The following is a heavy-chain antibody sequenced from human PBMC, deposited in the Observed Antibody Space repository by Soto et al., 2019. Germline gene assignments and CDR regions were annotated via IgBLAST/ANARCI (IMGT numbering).Heavy chain of an antibody. CDR2: ISPYSGYT. Sequence: QVQLVQSGPEMKKPGASVKVSCKGFGYSFMKYSINWVRQAPGQGLEWVGWISPYSGYTHSAQKFHGRLTLTTDTAASTAYMELRILRSADTALYYCAREASVLIPAAQPSRFDSWGQGTLVTVSS. CDR3: AREASVLIPAAQPSRFDS. V-gene: IGHV1-18*01. D-gene: IGHD2-2*01. CDR1: GYSFMKYS. J-gene: IGHJ4*02.